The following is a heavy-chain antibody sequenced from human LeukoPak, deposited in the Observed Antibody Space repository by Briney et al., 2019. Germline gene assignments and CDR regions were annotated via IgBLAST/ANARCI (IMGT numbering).Heavy chain of an antibody. CDR3: ASRGFHRSWYRAFDI. Sequence: SSQTLSLTCTVSGDAISSGDYYWSWIRQPAGKGLEWIGRISSSGSTNYNPSLKSRVTISVDTSKNQFSLKLSSVTAADTAVYYCASRGFHRSWYRAFDIWGQGTMVTVSS. CDR2: ISSSGST. CDR1: GDAISSGDYY. V-gene: IGHV4-61*02. D-gene: IGHD6-13*01. J-gene: IGHJ3*02.